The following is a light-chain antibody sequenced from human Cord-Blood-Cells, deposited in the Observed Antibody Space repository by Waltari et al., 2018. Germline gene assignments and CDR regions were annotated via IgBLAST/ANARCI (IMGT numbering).Light chain of an antibody. CDR3: QQYNSYPWT. CDR2: KAS. J-gene: IGKJ1*01. V-gene: IGKV1-5*03. Sequence: DITMTQSLSTQSASVGDRVTITCRASQSISSWLAWYQQKPGKAPKLLIYKASSLESGVPSRFSGSGSGTEFTLTISSLQPDDFATYYCQQYNSYPWTFGQGTKVEIK. CDR1: QSISSW.